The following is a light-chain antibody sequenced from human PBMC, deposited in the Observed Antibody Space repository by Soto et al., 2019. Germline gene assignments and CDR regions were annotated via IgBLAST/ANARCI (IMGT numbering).Light chain of an antibody. J-gene: IGKJ4*02. CDR3: QQYGSSPRLT. CDR2: DAS. CDR1: QSITSSY. Sequence: EIVLTQSPGTLSLSPGERATLSCRASQSITSSYLAWYQQKAGQAPRLLIYDASSRATGIPDRFSGSGSGTDFTLPISRLETEDFAVYYCQQYGSSPRLTFGGGTKVEIK. V-gene: IGKV3-20*01.